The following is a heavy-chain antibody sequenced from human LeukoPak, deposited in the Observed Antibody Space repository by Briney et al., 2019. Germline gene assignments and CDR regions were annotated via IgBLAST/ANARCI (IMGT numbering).Heavy chain of an antibody. J-gene: IGHJ4*02. CDR3: ARVRRYCSGGSCYCLLDFDY. Sequence: ASVKVSCKASGYTFTGYYMHWVRQAPGQGLEWMGRINPNSGGTNYAQKFQGRVTMTRDTSISTAYMELSRLRSDDTAVYYCARVRRYCSGGSCYCLLDFDYWGQGTLVTVSS. V-gene: IGHV1-2*06. CDR1: GYTFTGYY. CDR2: INPNSGGT. D-gene: IGHD2-15*01.